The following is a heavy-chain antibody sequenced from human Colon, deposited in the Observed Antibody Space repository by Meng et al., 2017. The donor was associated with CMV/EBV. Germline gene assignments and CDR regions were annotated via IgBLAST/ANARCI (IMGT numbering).Heavy chain of an antibody. CDR3: ARLYNYYDSSGYSH. J-gene: IGHJ4*02. CDR1: GGTFSSYA. CDR2: IIPIFGTA. Sequence: SVTVSCKASGGTFSSYAISWVRQAPGQGLEWMGGIIPIFGTANYAQKFQGRVTITTDKSTSTAYMELSSLRSEDTAVYYCARLYNYYDSSGYSHWGQGTLVTVSS. D-gene: IGHD3-22*01. V-gene: IGHV1-69*05.